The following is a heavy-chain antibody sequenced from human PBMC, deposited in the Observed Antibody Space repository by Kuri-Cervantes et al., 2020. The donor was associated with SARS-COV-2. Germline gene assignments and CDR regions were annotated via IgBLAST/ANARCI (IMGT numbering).Heavy chain of an antibody. Sequence: SETLSLTCTVSGGSISSYYWSWIRQPPGKGLEWIGYIYYSGSTNYNPSLKSRVTISVDTSKNQFSLKLSSVTAADTAVYYCARGDYGDYDRYFQHWGQGTLVTVSS. CDR1: GGSISSYY. V-gene: IGHV4-59*12. CDR2: IYYSGST. D-gene: IGHD4-17*01. J-gene: IGHJ1*01. CDR3: ARGDYGDYDRYFQH.